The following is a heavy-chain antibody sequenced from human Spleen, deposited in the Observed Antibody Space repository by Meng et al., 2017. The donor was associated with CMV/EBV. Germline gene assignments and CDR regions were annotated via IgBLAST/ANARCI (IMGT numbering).Heavy chain of an antibody. D-gene: IGHD3-10*01. CDR1: SISSGGYY. Sequence: SISSGGYYWSWIRQHPGKGLEWIGYIYYSGSTYYNPSLKSRVTISVDTSKNQFSLKLSSVTAADTAVYYCASGTEVRGVIKGGWFDPWGQGTLVTVSS. J-gene: IGHJ5*02. CDR3: ASGTEVRGVIKGGWFDP. V-gene: IGHV4-31*02. CDR2: IYYSGST.